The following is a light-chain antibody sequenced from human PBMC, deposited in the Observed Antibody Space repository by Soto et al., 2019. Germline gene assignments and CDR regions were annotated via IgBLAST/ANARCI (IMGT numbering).Light chain of an antibody. Sequence: QSVLTQPPSASGTPGQRVTISCSGSSSNIGSNTVNWYQQLPGTAPKLLIYSYNQRPSGVPDRFSDSKSGTSASLAISGLQSEGEADYYCAAWDDSLNGHVFGTGTKLTVL. CDR1: SSNIGSNT. J-gene: IGLJ1*01. CDR3: AAWDDSLNGHV. CDR2: SYN. V-gene: IGLV1-44*01.